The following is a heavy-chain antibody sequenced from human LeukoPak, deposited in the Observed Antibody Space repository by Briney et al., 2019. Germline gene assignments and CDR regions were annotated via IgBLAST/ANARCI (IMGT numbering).Heavy chain of an antibody. CDR3: ASPFWSGFPENYYYYGMDV. CDR1: GFTFSSYA. J-gene: IGHJ6*02. V-gene: IGHV3-30-3*01. Sequence: GGSLRLSCAASGFTFSSYAMHWVRQAPGKELEWVAVISYDGSNKYYADSVKGRFTISRDNSKNTLYLQMNSLRAEDTAVYYCASPFWSGFPENYYYYGMDVWGQGTTVTVSS. CDR2: ISYDGSNK. D-gene: IGHD3-3*01.